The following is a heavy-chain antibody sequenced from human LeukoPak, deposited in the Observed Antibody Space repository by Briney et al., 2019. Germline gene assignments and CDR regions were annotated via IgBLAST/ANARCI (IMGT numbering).Heavy chain of an antibody. CDR1: GGSFSGYY. CDR3: ARERSSGSYPLDFDY. D-gene: IGHD1-26*01. Sequence: SETLSLTCAVYGGSFSGYYWSWIRQPPGKGLEWIGEINHSGSTNYNSSLKSRVTISVNTSKNQFSLKLSSVTAADTAVYYCARERSSGSYPLDFDYWGQGTLVTVSS. J-gene: IGHJ4*02. V-gene: IGHV4-34*01. CDR2: INHSGST.